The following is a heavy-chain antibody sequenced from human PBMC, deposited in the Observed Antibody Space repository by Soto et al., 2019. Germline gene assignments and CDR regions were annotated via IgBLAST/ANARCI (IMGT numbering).Heavy chain of an antibody. D-gene: IGHD2-21*02. V-gene: IGHV3-30*18. Sequence: GGSLRLSCAASGFTFSSYGMHWVRQAPGKGLEWVAVISYDGSNKYYADSVKGRFTISRDNSKNTLYLQMNSLRAEDTAVYYCAKVLVVTAILDAFDIWGQGTMVTVSS. J-gene: IGHJ3*02. CDR3: AKVLVVTAILDAFDI. CDR2: ISYDGSNK. CDR1: GFTFSSYG.